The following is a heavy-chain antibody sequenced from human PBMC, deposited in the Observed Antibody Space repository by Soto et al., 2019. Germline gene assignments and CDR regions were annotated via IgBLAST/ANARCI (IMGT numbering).Heavy chain of an antibody. CDR3: ARGRYGDY. CDR1: GYGFTTYG. CDR2: ISAHNGNT. D-gene: IGHD1-1*01. Sequence: QVHLVQSGAEVKKPGASVKVSCKGSGYGFTTYGITWVRQAPGQGLERMAWISAHNGNTNYAQKLQGRVTVTRDTSTSTAYMELRSLRSDDTAVYYCARGRYGDYWGQGALFTVSS. V-gene: IGHV1-18*01. J-gene: IGHJ4*02.